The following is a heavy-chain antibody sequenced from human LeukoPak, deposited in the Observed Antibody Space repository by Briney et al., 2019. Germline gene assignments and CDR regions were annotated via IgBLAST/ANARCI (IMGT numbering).Heavy chain of an antibody. J-gene: IGHJ3*02. CDR1: GYSFTSYW. V-gene: IGHV5-51*01. D-gene: IGHD2-15*01. CDR3: ARRLGYCSGGSCKSAFDI. Sequence: GESLKISCKGSGYSFTSYWIGWVRQMPEKGLEWMGIIYPGDSDTRYSPSFQGQVTISADKSISTAYLQWSSLKASDTAMYYCARRLGYCSGGSCKSAFDIWGQGTMVTVSS. CDR2: IYPGDSDT.